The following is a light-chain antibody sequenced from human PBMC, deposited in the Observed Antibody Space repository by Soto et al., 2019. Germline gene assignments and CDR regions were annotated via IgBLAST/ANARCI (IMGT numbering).Light chain of an antibody. J-gene: IGLJ1*01. V-gene: IGLV2-14*01. CDR3: NSFRVSHLYV. Sequence: QSVLSQPASVSGSPGQTIAMSCTGASTDVGGYNAVSWYQHHPGKAPKLIIYEVTHRPSGVSDRFSASKSGNTASLTISGLQAEDEADYYCNSFRVSHLYVFGTGTKVTVL. CDR2: EVT. CDR1: STDVGGYNA.